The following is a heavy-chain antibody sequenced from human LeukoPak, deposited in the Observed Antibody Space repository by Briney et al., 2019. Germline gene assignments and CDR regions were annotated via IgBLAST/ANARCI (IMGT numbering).Heavy chain of an antibody. V-gene: IGHV3-30-3*01. Sequence: PGGSLRLSCAASGFTFSSYAMHWVRQAPGKGLEWVAAISYDGSNKYYADSVKGRFTISRDNSKNTLYLQMNSLRPEDTAVCYCASVVYCSSTSCPIDYWGQGTLVTVSS. CDR2: ISYDGSNK. J-gene: IGHJ4*02. CDR1: GFTFSSYA. CDR3: ASVVYCSSTSCPIDY. D-gene: IGHD2-2*01.